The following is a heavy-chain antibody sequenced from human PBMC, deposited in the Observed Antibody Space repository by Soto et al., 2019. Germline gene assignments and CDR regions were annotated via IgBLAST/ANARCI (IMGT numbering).Heavy chain of an antibody. J-gene: IGHJ3*02. Sequence: QVQLEQSGAEVKKPGSSVKVSCKASGGTLSDHGVAWLRQAPGQGLEWMGGTIPVFNTANYAQKFQGRVTVTADKFTDIAYMELSCLTSEDTAFYFCARGVYGSGNYYTGPSAFDIWGQGTMVIVSS. CDR1: GGTLSDHG. CDR3: ARGVYGSGNYYTGPSAFDI. V-gene: IGHV1-69*06. CDR2: TIPVFNTA. D-gene: IGHD3-10*01.